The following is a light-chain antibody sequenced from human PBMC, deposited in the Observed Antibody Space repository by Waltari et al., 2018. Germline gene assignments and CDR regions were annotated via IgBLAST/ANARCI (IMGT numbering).Light chain of an antibody. J-gene: IGKJ5*01. CDR3: QHYYSTPIT. CDR1: QSLLYSSDNRNY. Sequence: DIVMTQSPDSLAVSLGERATIHCKSSQSLLYSSDNRNYLAWYQQQPGQPPKLLIYWASTRESGVPDRFSGSGSGTDFTLTISSLQAEDVAVYYCQHYYSTPITFGQGTRLEIK. V-gene: IGKV4-1*01. CDR2: WAS.